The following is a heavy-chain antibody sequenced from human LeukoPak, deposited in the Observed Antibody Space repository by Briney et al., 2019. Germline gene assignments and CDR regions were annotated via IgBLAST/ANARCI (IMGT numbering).Heavy chain of an antibody. CDR1: GGSISSSSYY. Sequence: SETLSLTCTASGGSISSSSYYWSWIRQPAGKGLEWIGRIYTSGSTNYNPSLKSRVTISVDTSKNQFSLKLSSVTAADTAVYYCARDFRYGSGSYYNPPGFDPWGQGTLVTVSS. CDR3: ARDFRYGSGSYYNPPGFDP. CDR2: IYTSGST. D-gene: IGHD3-10*01. V-gene: IGHV4-61*02. J-gene: IGHJ5*02.